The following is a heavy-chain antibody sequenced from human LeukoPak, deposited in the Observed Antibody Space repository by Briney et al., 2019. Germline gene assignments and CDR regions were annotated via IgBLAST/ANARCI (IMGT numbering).Heavy chain of an antibody. V-gene: IGHV3-48*01. CDR1: GFTFSSYN. CDR3: ARMAAAGYFDY. CDR2: ISYSSRSK. J-gene: IGHJ4*02. Sequence: GGSLRLSCAASGFTFSSYNMNWVRQAPGKGLEWVSYISYSSRSKYYPDSVKGRFTISRDNAKNSLYLQMNSLRADDTAVYYCARMAAAGYFDYWGQGTLVTVSS. D-gene: IGHD6-13*01.